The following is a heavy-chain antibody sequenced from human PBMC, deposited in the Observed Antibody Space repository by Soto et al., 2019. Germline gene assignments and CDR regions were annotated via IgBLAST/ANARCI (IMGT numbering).Heavy chain of an antibody. CDR3: ARPAMVRVGAFDI. CDR2: INSDGSST. V-gene: IGHV3-74*01. J-gene: IGHJ3*02. Sequence: EVQLVESGGGLVQPGGSLRLSCAASGFTFSSYWMHWIRQAPGKGLVWVSRINSDGSSTSYADSVKGRFTISRDNAKNTLYLQMNSLRAEDTAVYYCARPAMVRVGAFDIWGQGTMVTVSS. D-gene: IGHD5-18*01. CDR1: GFTFSSYW.